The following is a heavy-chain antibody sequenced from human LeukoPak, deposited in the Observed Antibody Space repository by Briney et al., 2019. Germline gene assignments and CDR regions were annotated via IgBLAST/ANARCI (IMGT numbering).Heavy chain of an antibody. CDR2: VSGGGRST. D-gene: IGHD3-9*01. CDR1: GFTFNNYA. J-gene: IGHJ4*02. CDR3: AKVWDRFRYFGN. V-gene: IGHV3-23*01. Sequence: GGSLRLSCAVSGFTFNNYAMNWVRQAPGKGLEWVSGVSGGGRSTYYADSVKGRFTISRDNSKNTLYLQMNSLRAEDTAVYYCAKVWDRFRYFGNWGQGTLVTVSS.